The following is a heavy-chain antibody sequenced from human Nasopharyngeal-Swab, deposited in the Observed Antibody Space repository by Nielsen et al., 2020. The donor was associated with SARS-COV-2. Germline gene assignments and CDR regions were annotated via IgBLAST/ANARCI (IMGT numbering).Heavy chain of an antibody. V-gene: IGHV3-21*01. CDR1: GFTFSSYS. Sequence: GGSLRLSCAASGFTFSSYSMNWVRQAPGKGLEWVSSISSSSSYIYYADSVKGRFTISRDNAKNSLYLQMNSLSAEDTAVYYCARDDGQWLNPVYYFDYWGQGTLVTVSS. J-gene: IGHJ4*02. D-gene: IGHD6-19*01. CDR2: ISSSSSYI. CDR3: ARDDGQWLNPVYYFDY.